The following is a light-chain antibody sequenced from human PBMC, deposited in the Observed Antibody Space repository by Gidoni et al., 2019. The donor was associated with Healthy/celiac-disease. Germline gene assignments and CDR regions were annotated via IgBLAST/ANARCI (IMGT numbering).Light chain of an antibody. CDR2: AAS. CDR3: QQSYSTLYT. J-gene: IGKJ2*01. CDR1: QSISSY. V-gene: IGKV1-39*01. Sequence: DIQMTQSPSSLSASVGDRVTITCRASQSISSYLNWYQQKPGKAPKLLIYAASSLQSGVPSRFSGSGSGTDFTLTISSLQPEDFATYYCQQSYSTLYTFGQGTRLKIK.